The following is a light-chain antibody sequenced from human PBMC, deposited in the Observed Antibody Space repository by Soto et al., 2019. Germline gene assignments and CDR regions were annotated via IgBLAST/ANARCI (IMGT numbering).Light chain of an antibody. V-gene: IGKV1-12*01. CDR2: LAS. J-gene: IGKJ1*01. CDR1: QTISTW. CDR3: QQANTFPWT. Sequence: DLQMTQSPSSVSASVGDRVTITCRASQTISTWLAWYQQRPGKAPKLLIYLASNLQSGVPSRFSGSGSGTDFTLTISSLQPEDFATYYCQQANTFPWTFGQGTKVEIK.